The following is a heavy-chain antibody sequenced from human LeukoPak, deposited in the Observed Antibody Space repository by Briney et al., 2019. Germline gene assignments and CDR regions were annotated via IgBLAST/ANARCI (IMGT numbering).Heavy chain of an antibody. CDR2: IDSSSKTI. CDR3: ARGPRRGDDSSGYYSWDFDY. D-gene: IGHD3-22*01. Sequence: GGSLRLSCAASGFTFSDYYMSWIRQAPGKGLEWVSYIDSSSKTIYYADSVKGRFTISRDNAKNSLFLQMNSLRDEDTAVYYCARGPRRGDDSSGYYSWDFDYWGQGTLVTVSS. CDR1: GFTFSDYY. V-gene: IGHV3-11*04. J-gene: IGHJ4*02.